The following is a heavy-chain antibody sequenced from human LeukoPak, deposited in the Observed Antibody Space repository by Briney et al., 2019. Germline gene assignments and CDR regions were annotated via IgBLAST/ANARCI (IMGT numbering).Heavy chain of an antibody. CDR3: VTGGNWNYGRLYY. CDR1: GGTFSSYA. J-gene: IGHJ4*02. CDR2: IIPIFGTA. D-gene: IGHD1-7*01. V-gene: IGHV1-69*06. Sequence: SVKVSCMASGGTFSSYAISWVRQAPGQGLEWMGRIIPIFGTANYAQKFQGRVTITADKSTSTAYMELSSQRSEVTSANDCVTGGNWNYGRLYYWGQGTLVTVSS.